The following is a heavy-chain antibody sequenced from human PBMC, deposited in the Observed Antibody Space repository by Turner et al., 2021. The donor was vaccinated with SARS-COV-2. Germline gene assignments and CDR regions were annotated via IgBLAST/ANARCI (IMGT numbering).Heavy chain of an antibody. J-gene: IGHJ4*02. V-gene: IGHV3-23*01. D-gene: IGHD3-22*01. CDR2: ISGSGGTT. Sequence: VQLLESGGGLVQPGGSLRLSFSASVFTFSSYAMSWVRQAQGKGLEWVSAISGSGGTTYYADSVKGRFTISRDNSKNTLYLQMNSLRAEDTAVYYCAKADRVMIVVVITLFDYWGQGTLVTVSS. CDR3: AKADRVMIVVVITLFDY. CDR1: VFTFSSYA.